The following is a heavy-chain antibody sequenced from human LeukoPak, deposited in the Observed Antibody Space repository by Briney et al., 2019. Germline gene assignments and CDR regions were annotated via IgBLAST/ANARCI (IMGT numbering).Heavy chain of an antibody. J-gene: IGHJ5*02. CDR3: ARDADTSEFFSWLDL. CDR2: IWHDGGRR. D-gene: IGHD3-22*01. Sequence: GGSLRLSCAASGFTFSSHGMHWVRQAPGKGLEWVALIWHDGGRRYYADSVKGRFTISRDNSKNTLYLQMTTLRAEDTAVYYCARDADTSEFFSWLDLWGQGTLVTVSS. V-gene: IGHV3-33*01. CDR1: GFTFSSHG.